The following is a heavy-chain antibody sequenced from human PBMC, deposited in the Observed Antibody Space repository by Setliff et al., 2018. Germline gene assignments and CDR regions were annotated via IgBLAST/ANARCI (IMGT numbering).Heavy chain of an antibody. CDR1: GASINTGTYY. D-gene: IGHD1-1*01. V-gene: IGHV4-39*07. Sequence: SETLSLTCNVSGASINTGTYYWAWIRQPPGKGLEWIGRIHYGGTTYYADSVKGRFTISRDNSKNTLYLQMNSLRAEDTAVYYCAKRGGTHSYYYYMDVWGKGTTVTVSS. CDR2: IHYGGTT. CDR3: AKRGGTHSYYYYMDV. J-gene: IGHJ6*03.